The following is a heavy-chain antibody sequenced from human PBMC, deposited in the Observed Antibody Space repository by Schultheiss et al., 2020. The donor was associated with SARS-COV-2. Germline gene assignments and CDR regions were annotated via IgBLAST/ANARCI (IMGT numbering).Heavy chain of an antibody. D-gene: IGHD4-17*01. CDR3: ARSDYGDYETLDYFDY. Sequence: SGPTLVKPTQTLTLTFTFSGFSLSTSGVGVGWIRQPPGKALEWLAVIYWDDDKHYSPSLKSRLTITKDTSKNQVVLTMTNMDPVDTATYYCARSDYGDYETLDYFDYWGQGTLVTVSS. J-gene: IGHJ4*02. CDR1: GFSLSTSGVG. CDR2: IYWDDDK. V-gene: IGHV2-5*02.